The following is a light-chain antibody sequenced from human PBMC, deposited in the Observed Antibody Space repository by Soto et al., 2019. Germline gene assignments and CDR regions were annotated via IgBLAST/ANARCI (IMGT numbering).Light chain of an antibody. Sequence: EIVITQSPATLSVSPGERATLSCRASQSVSSNLAWYQQKPGQDPRLLIYGASTRATGIPARFSGSGSGTEFTLTISSLQSEDFAVYYCQQYNNWPRTLGQGTKVDIK. V-gene: IGKV3-15*01. CDR3: QQYNNWPRT. J-gene: IGKJ1*01. CDR2: GAS. CDR1: QSVSSN.